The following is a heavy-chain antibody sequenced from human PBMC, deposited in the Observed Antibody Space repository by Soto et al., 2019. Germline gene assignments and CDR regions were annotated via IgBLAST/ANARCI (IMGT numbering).Heavy chain of an antibody. CDR2: INAGNGNT. D-gene: IGHD5-12*01. CDR1: GYTFTSYA. Sequence: QVQLVQSGAEVKKPGASVKVSCKASGYTFTSYAMHWVRQAPGQRLEWMGWINAGNGNTKYSQKFQGRVTITRDTAASKAYMELSSLRSEDTAVYYCARDPYGSGYDLYGMDVWGQGTTVTVSS. V-gene: IGHV1-3*01. J-gene: IGHJ6*02. CDR3: ARDPYGSGYDLYGMDV.